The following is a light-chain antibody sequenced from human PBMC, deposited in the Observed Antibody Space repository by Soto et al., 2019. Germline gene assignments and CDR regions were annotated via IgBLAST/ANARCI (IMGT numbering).Light chain of an antibody. Sequence: DIQMTQSPSSLSASVGDRVTITCRASPSISSYLNWYQQRPGKAPKVLIYGASTLQSGVPSRFSGSGSGTEFNLTISSLQPEDFATYYCQQGYSISWTFGQGTKVDIK. V-gene: IGKV1-39*01. CDR1: PSISSY. CDR2: GAS. J-gene: IGKJ1*01. CDR3: QQGYSISWT.